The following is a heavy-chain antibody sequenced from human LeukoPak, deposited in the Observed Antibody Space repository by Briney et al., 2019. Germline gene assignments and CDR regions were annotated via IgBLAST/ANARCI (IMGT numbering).Heavy chain of an antibody. CDR2: INPNSGGT. V-gene: IGHV1-2*06. CDR1: GYTFTGYY. D-gene: IGHD1-14*01. CDR3: ARDGAMLSGNYFDY. Sequence: ASVKVSCTASGYTFTGYYMHWVRQAPGQGLEWMGRINPNSGGTNYAQKFQGRVTMTRDTSISTAYMELSRLRSDDTAVYYCARDGAMLSGNYFDYWGQGTLVTVSS. J-gene: IGHJ4*02.